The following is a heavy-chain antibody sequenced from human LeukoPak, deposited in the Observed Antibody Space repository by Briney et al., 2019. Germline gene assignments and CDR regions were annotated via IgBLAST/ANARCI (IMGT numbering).Heavy chain of an antibody. CDR2: TFDSGTPS. D-gene: IGHD3-16*01. Sequence: PGGSLRLSCEASRMTFRHYAMNWVRQSPGKGLEWVSSTFDSGTPSYYADSVKGRFTISRDNSRETFYLQMENLRVEDSATYYCTKAVGGGRDAYDVWGQGTRVIVSS. CDR3: TKAVGGGRDAYDV. J-gene: IGHJ3*01. CDR1: RMTFRHYA. V-gene: IGHV3-23*05.